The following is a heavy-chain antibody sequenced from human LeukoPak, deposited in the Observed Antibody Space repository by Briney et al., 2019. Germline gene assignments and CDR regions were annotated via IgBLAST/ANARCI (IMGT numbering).Heavy chain of an antibody. V-gene: IGHV3-7*01. CDR3: SRRLDY. J-gene: IGHJ4*02. CDR1: GFPFSDSW. Sequence: PGGSLRLSCAASGFPFSDSWMDWVRQAPGKGMEWVANTKQDGSEKHYADSVKGRFTISRDNAKNSLFLQMNGLRAEDTAVYYCSRRLDYWGQGALVTVSS. CDR2: TKQDGSEK.